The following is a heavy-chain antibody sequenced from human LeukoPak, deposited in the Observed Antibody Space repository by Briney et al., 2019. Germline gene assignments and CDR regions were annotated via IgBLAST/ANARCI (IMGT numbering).Heavy chain of an antibody. Sequence: PSEILSLTCTVSGVSISPYHWDWIRQPPGKGLEWTGYIDDSGNTNYNPSLKSRLTISVDTSKNQFSLKLSSVTAADTAVYYCARDGSTTGWYSGDYWGQGILVTVSS. J-gene: IGHJ4*02. V-gene: IGHV4-59*01. CDR2: IDDSGNT. D-gene: IGHD6-19*01. CDR3: ARDGSTTGWYSGDY. CDR1: GVSISPYH.